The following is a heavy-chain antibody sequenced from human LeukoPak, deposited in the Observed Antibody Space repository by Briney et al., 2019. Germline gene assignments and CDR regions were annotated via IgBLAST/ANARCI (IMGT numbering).Heavy chain of an antibody. Sequence: PGGSLRLSCAASGFTFSDYYMSWIRQAPGKGLEWVSYISSSGSTIYYADSVKGRFTISRDNAKNSLYLQMNSLRAEDTAVYYCAKGDRSGSYYAFDIWGQGTMVTVSS. D-gene: IGHD1-26*01. V-gene: IGHV3-11*01. CDR3: AKGDRSGSYYAFDI. J-gene: IGHJ3*02. CDR2: ISSSGSTI. CDR1: GFTFSDYY.